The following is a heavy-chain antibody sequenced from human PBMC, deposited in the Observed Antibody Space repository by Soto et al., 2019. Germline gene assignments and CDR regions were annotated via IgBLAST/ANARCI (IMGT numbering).Heavy chain of an antibody. V-gene: IGHV3-48*02. J-gene: IGHJ6*02. CDR3: ARENTIFGVPYYGMDV. Sequence: EVQLVESGGGLVQPGGSLRLSCAASGFTFSSYSMNWVRQAPGKGLEWVSYISSRSSTIYYADSVKGRFTISRDNAKNSLYLQMNSLRDEDTAVYYCARENTIFGVPYYGMDVWGQGTTVTVSS. CDR2: ISSRSSTI. D-gene: IGHD3-3*01. CDR1: GFTFSSYS.